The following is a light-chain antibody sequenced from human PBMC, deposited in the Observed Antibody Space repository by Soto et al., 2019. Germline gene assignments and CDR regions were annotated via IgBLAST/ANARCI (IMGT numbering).Light chain of an antibody. CDR3: QQYGSSPET. CDR2: GAS. CDR1: QNISSY. Sequence: EIVLTQSPATLSLSPGERATLSCRASQNISSYLAWYQQKPGQAPRLLIYGASSRATGIPDRFSGSGSGTDFTLTISRLEPEDFAVYYCQQYGSSPETFGQGTRLEIK. J-gene: IGKJ5*01. V-gene: IGKV3-20*01.